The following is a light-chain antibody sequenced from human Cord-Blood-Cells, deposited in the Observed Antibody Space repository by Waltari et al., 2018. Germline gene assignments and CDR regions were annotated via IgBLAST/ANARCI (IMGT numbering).Light chain of an antibody. J-gene: IGLJ1*01. V-gene: IGLV1-40*01. CDR2: GNS. CDR1: SSHIGAGYA. CDR3: QSYDSSLSEV. Sequence: QSVTPPPPSVPGAPRQSVTISCTGSSSHIGAGYAVHWYQPLPGTAPKLLIYGNSNRPSGVPDRFSGSKSGTSASLAITGLQAEDEADYYCQSYDSSLSEVFGTGTKVTVL.